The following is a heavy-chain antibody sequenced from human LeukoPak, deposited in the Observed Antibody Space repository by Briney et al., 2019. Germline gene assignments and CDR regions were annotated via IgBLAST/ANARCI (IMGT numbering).Heavy chain of an antibody. CDR1: GGSISRSNW. V-gene: IGHV4-4*02. Sequence: SETLSLTCAVSGGSISRSNWWSWVRQPPGKGLEWIGHIFHSGSTNYNPSLKSRVTISVDTSKNQFSLKLSSVTAADTAVYYCARGYTRSGYFQHWGQGTLVTVSS. J-gene: IGHJ1*01. D-gene: IGHD5-24*01. CDR3: ARGYTRSGYFQH. CDR2: IFHSGST.